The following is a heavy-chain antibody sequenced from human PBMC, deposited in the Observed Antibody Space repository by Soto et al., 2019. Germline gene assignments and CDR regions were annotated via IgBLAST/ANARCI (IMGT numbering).Heavy chain of an antibody. CDR3: ARSEITIFGVVPAAYYYYYGMDV. CDR2: TYYRSKWYN. Sequence: PSQTLSLTCAISGDSVSSNSAAWNWIRQSPSRGLEWLGRTYYRSKWYNDYAVSVKSRITINPDTSKNQFSLQLNSVTPGDTAVYYCARSEITIFGVVPAAYYYYYGMDVWGQGTTVTVSS. CDR1: GDSVSSNSAA. J-gene: IGHJ6*02. D-gene: IGHD3-3*01. V-gene: IGHV6-1*01.